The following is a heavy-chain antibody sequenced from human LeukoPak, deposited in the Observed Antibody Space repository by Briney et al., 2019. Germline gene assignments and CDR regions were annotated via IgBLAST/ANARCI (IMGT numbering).Heavy chain of an antibody. CDR2: IIPIFGTA. Sequence: GASVKVSCKASGGTFISYAISWVRQAPGQGLEWMGGIIPIFGTANYAQKFQGRVTITADESTSTAYMELSSLRSEDTAVYYCARAVGRVLRYFDWLSVYYGMDVWGQGTTVTVSS. CDR1: GGTFISYA. V-gene: IGHV1-69*13. CDR3: ARAVGRVLRYFDWLSVYYGMDV. J-gene: IGHJ6*02. D-gene: IGHD3-9*01.